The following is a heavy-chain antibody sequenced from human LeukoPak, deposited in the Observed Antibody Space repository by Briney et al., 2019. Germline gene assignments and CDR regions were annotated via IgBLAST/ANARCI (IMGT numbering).Heavy chain of an antibody. D-gene: IGHD3-3*01. CDR3: ATDRGWRTSGYYLYYFEY. V-gene: IGHV3-23*01. Sequence: PGGSLRLSCAASGFTFSSYAMHWVRQAPGKGLEWVSAISGSGGSTYYADSVRGRFTISRDNTMNSLYLQMSSLRAEDTAVYYCATDRGWRTSGYYLYYFEYWGQGTLVTYSS. CDR2: ISGSGGST. J-gene: IGHJ4*02. CDR1: GFTFSSYA.